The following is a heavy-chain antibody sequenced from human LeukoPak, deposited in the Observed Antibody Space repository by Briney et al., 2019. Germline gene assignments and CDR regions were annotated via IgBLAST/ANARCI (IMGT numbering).Heavy chain of an antibody. D-gene: IGHD6-19*01. CDR1: GFTFSSYA. V-gene: IGHV3-23*01. CDR3: AKGARGGGYSSGWYGGLDY. J-gene: IGHJ4*02. CDR2: ISGSGGST. Sequence: GGSLRLSCAASGFTFSSYAMSWVRHAPGKGLEWVSAISGSGGSTYYADSVKGRFTISRDTSKNALYLQMNSLRAEDTAVYYCAKGARGGGYSSGWYGGLDYWGQGTLVTVSS.